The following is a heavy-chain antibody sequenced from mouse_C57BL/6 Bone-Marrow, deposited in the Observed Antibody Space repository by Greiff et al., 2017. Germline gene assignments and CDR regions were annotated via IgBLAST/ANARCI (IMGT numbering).Heavy chain of an antibody. J-gene: IGHJ3*01. CDR1: GYTFTDYE. V-gene: IGHV1-15*01. CDR3: TSYDY. CDR2: IDPETGGT. Sequence: VQRVESGAELVRPGASVTLSCKASGYTFTDYEMHWVKQTPVHGLEWIGAIDPETGGTAYNQKFKGKAILTADKSSSTAYMELRGLTSEDSAVYYCTSYDYCGQGTLVTVSA. D-gene: IGHD2-3*01.